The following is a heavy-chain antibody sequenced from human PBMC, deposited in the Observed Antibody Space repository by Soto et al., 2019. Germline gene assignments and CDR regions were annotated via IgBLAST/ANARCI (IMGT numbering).Heavy chain of an antibody. Sequence: QVQLVESGGGVVQPGRSLRLSCAASGFTFSHYAMPWVRQAPGKGLEWVALMSYDGSKAYYADSVKGRFTISRDNSKNTLSRQMNSLRAEDTAVYYWVKDGIHTFDYWGQGPLVTVS. J-gene: IGHJ4*02. CDR2: MSYDGSKA. CDR3: VKDGIHTFDY. CDR1: GFTFSHYA. V-gene: IGHV3-30*18. D-gene: IGHD1-20*01.